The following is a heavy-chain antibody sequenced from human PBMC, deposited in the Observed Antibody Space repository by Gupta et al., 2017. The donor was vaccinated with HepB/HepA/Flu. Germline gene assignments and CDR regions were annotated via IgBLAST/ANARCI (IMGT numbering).Heavy chain of an antibody. Sequence: VQLQRFGAGVLKPAETLSLTCAAHGWSLSCSYLIWIRQPPGKGLEWLGEINHSASTNYNPSLKSRVTISVDTSKNQFSLKLSSVTAADTAVYYCAREELGYCRGGILTQPDYWGQGTLVTVSS. CDR1: GWSLSCSY. D-gene: IGHD2-15*01. J-gene: IGHJ4*02. CDR3: AREELGYCRGGILTQPDY. CDR2: INHSAST. V-gene: IGHV4-34*01.